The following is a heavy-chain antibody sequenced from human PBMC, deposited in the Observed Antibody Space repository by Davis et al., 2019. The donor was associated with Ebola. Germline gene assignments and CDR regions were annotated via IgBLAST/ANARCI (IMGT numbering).Heavy chain of an antibody. CDR1: GYSISSGYY. Sequence: GSLRLSCTVSGYSISSGYYWGWIRQPPGQGLEWIGYIYYSGSTDYSPSLRGRVTISLDTSKNQFSLRLSSVTAADTAVYYCARSTWSHGSLIDNWGQGTLVTVSS. CDR2: IYYSGST. D-gene: IGHD3-3*01. CDR3: ARSTWSHGSLIDN. J-gene: IGHJ4*02. V-gene: IGHV4-61*01.